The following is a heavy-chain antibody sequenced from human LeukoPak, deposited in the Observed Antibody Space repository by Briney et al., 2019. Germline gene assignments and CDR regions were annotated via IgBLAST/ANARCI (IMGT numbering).Heavy chain of an antibody. CDR1: GGSISSSSYY. D-gene: IGHD5-18*01. J-gene: IGHJ4*02. Sequence: SETLSLTCTVSGGSISSSSYYWGWIRQPPGKGLEWIGSIYYSGSTYYNPSLKSRVTISVDTSKNQFSLKLSSVTAADTAVYYCARSGHAIQLWSPIDYWGQGTLVTVSS. CDR3: ARSGHAIQLWSPIDY. CDR2: IYYSGST. V-gene: IGHV4-39*07.